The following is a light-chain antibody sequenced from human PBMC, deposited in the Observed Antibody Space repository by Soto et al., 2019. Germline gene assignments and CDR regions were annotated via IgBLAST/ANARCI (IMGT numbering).Light chain of an antibody. CDR3: QQYQTYSRT. J-gene: IGKJ1*01. CDR2: DVS. Sequence: DIQMTQSPSTVSASVGDRITITCRASQSINTCLAWYRQRPGEAPQLLIYDVSTLAMGVPARFSGSGSGTDFTLSISRLQADDFATFYCQQYQTYSRTFGQGTKVEV. CDR1: QSINTC. V-gene: IGKV1-5*01.